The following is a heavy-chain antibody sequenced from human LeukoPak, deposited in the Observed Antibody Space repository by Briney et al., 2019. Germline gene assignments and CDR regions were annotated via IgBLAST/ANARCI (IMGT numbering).Heavy chain of an antibody. CDR2: IYYSGST. J-gene: IGHJ4*02. D-gene: IGHD2-21*01. CDR1: GGSISSYY. CDR3: ARHQLTRGYCGGDCYSRALDY. Sequence: SETLSLTCTVSGGSISSYYWSWIRQPPGKGLEWIGYIYYSGSTNYNPSLKSRVTISVDTSKNQFSLKLSSVTAADTAVYYCARHQLTRGYCGGDCYSRALDYWGQGTLVTVSS. V-gene: IGHV4-59*08.